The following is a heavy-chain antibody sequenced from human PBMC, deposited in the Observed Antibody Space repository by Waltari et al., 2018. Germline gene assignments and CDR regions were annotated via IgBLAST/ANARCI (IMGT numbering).Heavy chain of an antibody. CDR2: IYHSGST. CDR1: GGSISSGSYY. CDR3: AGGIQLNPEGGDYGMDV. V-gene: IGHV4-39*07. Sequence: QVQLQESGPGLVKPSQTLSLTCTVSGGSISSGSYYWGWIRQPPGKGLEWIGSIYHSGSTYYNPSLKSRVTISVDTSKNQFSLKLSSVTAADTAVYYCAGGIQLNPEGGDYGMDVWGQGTTVTVSS. D-gene: IGHD1-1*01. J-gene: IGHJ6*02.